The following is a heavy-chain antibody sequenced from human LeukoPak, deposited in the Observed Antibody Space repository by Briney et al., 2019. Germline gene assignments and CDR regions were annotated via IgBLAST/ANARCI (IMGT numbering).Heavy chain of an antibody. D-gene: IGHD3-3*01. CDR3: AKELRFLEWLLLTYYMDV. CDR2: ISGSGAST. J-gene: IGHJ6*03. V-gene: IGHV3-23*01. Sequence: GGSLRLSCAASGFAFSSYAMSWVRQAPGQGLEWVSAISGSGASTYYADSVKGRFTISRDNSKNTLYLQMNSLRAEDTAVYYCAKELRFLEWLLLTYYMDVWGKGTTVTVSS. CDR1: GFAFSSYA.